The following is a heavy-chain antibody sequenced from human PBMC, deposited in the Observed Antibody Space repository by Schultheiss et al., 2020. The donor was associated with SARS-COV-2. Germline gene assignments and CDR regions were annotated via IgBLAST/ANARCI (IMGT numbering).Heavy chain of an antibody. Sequence: SETLSLTCAVSGGSISSSNWWSWVRQPPGKGLEWIGYIYYSGSTYYNPSLKSRVTISVDTSKNQFSLELSSVTAADTAVYYCATSRRSRASDYWGQGTLVTVSS. V-gene: IGHV4-4*02. CDR2: IYYSGST. CDR1: GGSISSSNW. J-gene: IGHJ4*02. CDR3: ATSRRSRASDY.